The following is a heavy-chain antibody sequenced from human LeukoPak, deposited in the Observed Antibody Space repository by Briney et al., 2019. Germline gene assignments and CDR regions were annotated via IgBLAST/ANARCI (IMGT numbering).Heavy chain of an antibody. J-gene: IGHJ6*03. CDR3: ARGGGRLYSSSWYIWRGGGRENYYYYMDV. V-gene: IGHV1-18*01. CDR1: GYTITELS. D-gene: IGHD6-13*01. CDR2: ISAYNGNT. Sequence: ASVKVSCKVSGYTITELSMNWVRQAPGQGLEWMGWISAYNGNTNYAQKLQGRVTMTTATSTSTAYMELRSLRPDATADYYCARGGGRLYSSSWYIWRGGGRENYYYYMDVWGKGTTVTISS.